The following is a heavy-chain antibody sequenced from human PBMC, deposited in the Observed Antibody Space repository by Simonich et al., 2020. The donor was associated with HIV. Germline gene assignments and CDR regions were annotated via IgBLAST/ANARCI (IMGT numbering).Heavy chain of an antibody. Sequence: QVQLQQWGAGLLKPSETLSLTCAVYGGSFSSYYWSWIRQPPGKGLEWIGEIYHSGTTNYNPSLKSQVTISVDTSKNQFSLKLSSVTAADTAVYYCARHHELGMGWFDPWGQGTLVTVSS. CDR2: IYHSGTT. J-gene: IGHJ5*02. V-gene: IGHV4-34*01. D-gene: IGHD7-27*01. CDR1: GGSFSSYY. CDR3: ARHHELGMGWFDP.